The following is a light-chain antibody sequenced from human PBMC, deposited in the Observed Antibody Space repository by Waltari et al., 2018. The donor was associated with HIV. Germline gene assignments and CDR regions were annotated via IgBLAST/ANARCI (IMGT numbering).Light chain of an antibody. CDR1: HSGSKS. V-gene: IGLV3-21*01. CDR2: EDS. Sequence: SYVLTQPPSVSVAPGETARVTWGGTHSGSKSLPWYQQKAGQAPGLVIYEDSVRPSGIPERFSGSNSGNTATRTISSVEAGDEAEYYCQVWDSDSDQWVFGGGTRLTVL. J-gene: IGLJ3*02. CDR3: QVWDSDSDQWV.